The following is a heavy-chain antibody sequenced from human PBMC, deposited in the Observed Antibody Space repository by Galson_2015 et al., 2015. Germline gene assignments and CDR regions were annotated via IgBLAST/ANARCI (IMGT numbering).Heavy chain of an antibody. Sequence: SVKVSCKASGGTFSSYAISWVRQAPGQGLEWMGGIIPIFGTANYAQKFQGRVTITADESTSTAYMELSSLRSEDTAVYYCARRIAAAGTFDYWGQGTLVTVSS. CDR2: IIPIFGTA. CDR1: GGTFSSYA. CDR3: ARRIAAAGTFDY. V-gene: IGHV1-69*13. D-gene: IGHD6-13*01. J-gene: IGHJ4*02.